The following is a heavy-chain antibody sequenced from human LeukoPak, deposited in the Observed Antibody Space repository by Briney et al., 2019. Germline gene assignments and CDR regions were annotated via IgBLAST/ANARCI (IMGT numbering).Heavy chain of an antibody. CDR2: IIPIFGTA. Sequence: ASVNVSCKASGDTFSSYAISWVRQAPGQGLEWMGGIIPIFGTANYAQKFQGRVTITADESTSTAYMELSSLRSEDTAVYYCARAPPGIRFLEWSYFDPWGQGTLVTVSS. D-gene: IGHD3-3*01. V-gene: IGHV1-69*01. CDR1: GDTFSSYA. J-gene: IGHJ5*02. CDR3: ARAPPGIRFLEWSYFDP.